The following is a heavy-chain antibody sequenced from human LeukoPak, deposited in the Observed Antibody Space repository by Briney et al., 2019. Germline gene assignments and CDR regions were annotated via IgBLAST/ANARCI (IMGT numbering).Heavy chain of an antibody. J-gene: IGHJ4*02. V-gene: IGHV3-30*02. Sequence: GGSLRLSCAASGFTFSSYGMHWVRQAPGKGLEWVAFIRYDGFNPYYTESVKGRLTISRDNSKDTLFLQMNSLRTEDTAVYYCARTFNWNDGRIDYWGQGTLVTVSS. D-gene: IGHD1-20*01. CDR2: IRYDGFNP. CDR3: ARTFNWNDGRIDY. CDR1: GFTFSSYG.